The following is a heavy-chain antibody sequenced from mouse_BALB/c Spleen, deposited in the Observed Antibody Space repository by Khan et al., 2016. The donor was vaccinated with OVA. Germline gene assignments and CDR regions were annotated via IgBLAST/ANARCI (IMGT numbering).Heavy chain of an antibody. D-gene: IGHD3-2*02. V-gene: IGHV1-77*01. CDR2: IYPGSGYN. CDR1: GYTFTDFL. CDR3: ARAGYGGFAY. Sequence: QVQLQQSGPELVKPGASVKMSCKASGYTFTDFLISWLNQRPGQGLEWIGDIYPGSGYNYYNEKFKGKATLTSDKSSNTVHMQLSSLTSEDSAVYFCARAGYGGFAYWGQGTLVTVSA. J-gene: IGHJ3*01.